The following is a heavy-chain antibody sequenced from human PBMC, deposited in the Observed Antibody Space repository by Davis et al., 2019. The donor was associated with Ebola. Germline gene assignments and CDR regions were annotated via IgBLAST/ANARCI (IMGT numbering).Heavy chain of an antibody. V-gene: IGHV1-2*06. Sequence: GESLKISCKGSGYTFTGYYMHWVRQAPGQGLEWMGRINPNSGGTNYAQKFQGRVTMTRDTSISTAYMELSRLRSDDTAVYYCATFVDTSSDYWGQGTLVTVSS. CDR3: ATFVDTSSDY. CDR2: INPNSGGT. CDR1: GYTFTGYY. J-gene: IGHJ4*02. D-gene: IGHD5-18*01.